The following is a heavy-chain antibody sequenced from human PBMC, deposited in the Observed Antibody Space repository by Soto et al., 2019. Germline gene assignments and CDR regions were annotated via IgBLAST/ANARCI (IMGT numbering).Heavy chain of an antibody. J-gene: IGHJ4*02. CDR3: AKDKGYYYDSTGYHFDY. CDR1: EFTFSNYA. V-gene: IGHV3-23*01. CDR2: ISYGGGTT. Sequence: EVQLLESGGGLVQPGGSLRLSCAASEFTFSNYAMSWVRQAPGKGLEWVSAISYGGGTTYYADSVKGRFTISRYNAKNTLYLQLNSLRAGDTAVYYCAKDKGYYYDSTGYHFDYWGQGTLVTVSS. D-gene: IGHD3-22*01.